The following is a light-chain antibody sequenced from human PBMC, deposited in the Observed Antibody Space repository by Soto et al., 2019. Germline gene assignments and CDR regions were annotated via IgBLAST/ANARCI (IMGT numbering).Light chain of an antibody. J-gene: IGLJ1*01. CDR2: EVN. CDR1: SNDVGGYNY. Sequence: QSVLTQPPSASGSPGQSVTISCTGTSNDVGGYNYVSWYQQHPGKAPKLMIYEVNKRPSGVPDRFSGSKSGNTASLTVSGLQAEDEADYYCTSYAGSNKLGVFGTGTKVPVL. CDR3: TSYAGSNKLGV. V-gene: IGLV2-8*01.